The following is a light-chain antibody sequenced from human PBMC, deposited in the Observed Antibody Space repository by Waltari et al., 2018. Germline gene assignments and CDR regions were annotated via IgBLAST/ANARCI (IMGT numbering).Light chain of an antibody. V-gene: IGLV2-14*01. Sequence: QSALTQPASVSGSPGQSITISCTGTSSDVGGYNYVSWYQQHPGKAPKLMIYDVSKRPSGCSNRFSGSKSGNTASLTISGLQAEDEADYYCSSYTSSSTPYVVFGGGTKLTVL. CDR3: SSYTSSSTPYVV. CDR1: SSDVGGYNY. CDR2: DVS. J-gene: IGLJ2*01.